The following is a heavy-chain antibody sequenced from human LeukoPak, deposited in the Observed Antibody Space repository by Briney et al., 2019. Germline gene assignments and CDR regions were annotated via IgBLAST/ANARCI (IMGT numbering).Heavy chain of an antibody. CDR3: ARARSSRRYFSARACDAGYYDS. Sequence: SETLSLTCAVYGESFTAYFRNWIGQAPGKPLEYIGEINHRGSSHSDPALKTRVTLSVDTSKNQYSLKLTSLTAADTALYFCARARSSRRYFSARACDAGYYDSWGQGTPVTVSS. CDR1: GESFTAYF. CDR2: INHRGSS. V-gene: IGHV4-34*01. D-gene: IGHD1-26*01. J-gene: IGHJ4*02.